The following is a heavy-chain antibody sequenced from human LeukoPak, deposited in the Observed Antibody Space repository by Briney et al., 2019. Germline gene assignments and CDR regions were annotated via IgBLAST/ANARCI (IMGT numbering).Heavy chain of an antibody. V-gene: IGHV4-39*01. CDR2: IYYSETT. D-gene: IGHD6-13*01. CDR3: ARGPRGRVWQLGSYFDY. Sequence: SETLSLTCTVSGGSIGTTNYYWGWLRQPPGKGLEWIGSIYYSETTYDNPSLESRVTISIETSKNQFSLKLSSVTAADTAVYYCARGPRGRVWQLGSYFDYWGQGTLVTVSS. CDR1: GGSIGTTNYY. J-gene: IGHJ4*02.